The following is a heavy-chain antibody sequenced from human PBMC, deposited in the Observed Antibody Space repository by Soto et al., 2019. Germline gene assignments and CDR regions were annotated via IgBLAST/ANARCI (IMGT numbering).Heavy chain of an antibody. D-gene: IGHD3-10*02. J-gene: IGHJ3*02. CDR2: ISSSSSTI. CDR3: ARGWSRTMYAFDI. V-gene: IGHV3-48*02. Sequence: GGSLRLCCAASGFTFSSYSMNWVRQAPGKGLEWVSYISSSSSTIYYADSVKGRFTISRDNAKNSLYLQMNSLRDEDTAVYYCARGWSRTMYAFDIWGQGTMVTVSS. CDR1: GFTFSSYS.